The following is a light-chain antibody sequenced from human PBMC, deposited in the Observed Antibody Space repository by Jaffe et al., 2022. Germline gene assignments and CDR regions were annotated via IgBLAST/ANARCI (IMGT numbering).Light chain of an antibody. CDR2: ENN. CDR3: GTWDSSLSAWV. V-gene: IGLV1-51*02. CDR1: SSNIDNNY. Sequence: QSVLTQPPSVSAAPGQKVTISCSGSSSNIDNNYVSWYQQLPGTAPKLLIYENNKRPSGIPDRFSGSKSGTSATLGITGLQTGDEADYYCGTWDSSLSAWVFGGGTKLTVL. J-gene: IGLJ3*02.